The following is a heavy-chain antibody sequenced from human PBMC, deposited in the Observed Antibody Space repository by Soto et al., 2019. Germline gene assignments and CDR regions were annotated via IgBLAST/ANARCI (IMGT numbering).Heavy chain of an antibody. Sequence: HLAQSGPEVKRPGASVKISCKASGFIFTDWFMHWVRQAPGQGPEWMGIINTSGGNSIYSQKFQDRVTMTRDTSTSTLYVELSSLTSADTAVYYYAKEGAIPGEVDAWGQGTLVTVSS. V-gene: IGHV1-46*01. D-gene: IGHD2-21*01. CDR1: GFIFTDWF. CDR2: INTSGGNS. CDR3: AKEGAIPGEVDA. J-gene: IGHJ1*01.